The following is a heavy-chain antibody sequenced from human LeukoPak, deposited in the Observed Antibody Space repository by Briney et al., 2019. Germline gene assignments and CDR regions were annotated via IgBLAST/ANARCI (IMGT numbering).Heavy chain of an antibody. J-gene: IGHJ4*02. Sequence: SSETLSLTCTVSGAPISSWYWSWIRQPPGKGLEWIGYIYGSGNTNYNPSLKSRVTMSIDTSKNQFSLKLTSVTAADTATYYCARETSLAGFASGLGFNYWGQGILVTVSS. CDR3: ARETSLAGFASGLGFNY. V-gene: IGHV4-59*01. CDR2: IYGSGNT. D-gene: IGHD6-19*01. CDR1: GAPISSWY.